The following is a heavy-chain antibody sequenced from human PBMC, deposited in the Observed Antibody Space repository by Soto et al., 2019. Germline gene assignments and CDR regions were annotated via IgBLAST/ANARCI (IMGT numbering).Heavy chain of an antibody. V-gene: IGHV4-59*01. CDR1: GGSISSYY. J-gene: IGHJ4*02. Sequence: SETLSLTCTVSGGSISSYYWSWIRQPPGKGLEWIGYIYYSGSTNYNPSLKSRVTISVDTSKNQFSLKLSSVTAADTAVYYCARAYYDFWSGYYYFDYWGQGTLVTVSS. CDR3: ARAYYDFWSGYYYFDY. D-gene: IGHD3-3*01. CDR2: IYYSGST.